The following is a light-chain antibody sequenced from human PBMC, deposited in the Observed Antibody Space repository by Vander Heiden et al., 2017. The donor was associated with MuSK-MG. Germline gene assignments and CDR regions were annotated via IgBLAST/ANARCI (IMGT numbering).Light chain of an antibody. CDR2: GNS. CDR1: SSNIGAGYD. J-gene: IGLJ1*01. CDR3: QSYDSSLSGSGV. V-gene: IGLV1-40*01. Sequence: QSVLTQPPSASGAPGPRVTISCTGSSSNIGAGYDVHWYQQLPGTAPKLLIYGNSNRPSGVPDRFSGSKSGTSASLAITGLQAEDEADYYCQSYDSSLSGSGVFGTGTKVTVL.